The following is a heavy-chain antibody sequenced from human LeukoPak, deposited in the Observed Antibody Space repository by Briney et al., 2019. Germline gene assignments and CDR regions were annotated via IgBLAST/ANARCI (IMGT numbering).Heavy chain of an antibody. CDR1: RGSINSNSYY. V-gene: IGHV4-39*07. CDR2: IYYSGNT. D-gene: IGHD6-6*01. CDR3: ARDHEVSSSSFDY. J-gene: IGHJ4*02. Sequence: PSETLSLTCTVSRGSINSNSYYWGWIRQPPGKGLEWIGTIYYSGNTYYNPSLESRVTISVDTSKNQFSLKLTSVTAADTAVYYCARDHEVSSSSFDYWGQGTLVTVSS.